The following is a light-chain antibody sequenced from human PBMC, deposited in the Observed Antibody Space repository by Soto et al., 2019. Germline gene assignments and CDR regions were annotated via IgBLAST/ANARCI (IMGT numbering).Light chain of an antibody. V-gene: IGKV3-20*01. CDR1: QSVSSSY. Sequence: EIVLTQSPGTLSLSPGERATHSCRASQSVSSSYLAWYQQKPGQAPRLLIYGASSRATGSPDRFSGSGSGTDFTLTISRLEPEDFAVYYCQQYGTSPWTFGQGTKVEI. CDR3: QQYGTSPWT. J-gene: IGKJ1*01. CDR2: GAS.